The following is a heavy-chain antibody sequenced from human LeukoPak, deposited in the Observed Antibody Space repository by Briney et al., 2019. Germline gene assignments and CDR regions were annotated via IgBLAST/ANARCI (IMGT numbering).Heavy chain of an antibody. CDR3: AIHRSIAALDAFDI. V-gene: IGHV1-24*01. CDR2: FDPEDGET. J-gene: IGHJ3*02. Sequence: ASVKVSCKVSGYTLTELSMHWVRQAPGKGLEWMGGFDPEDGETIYAQKFQGRVTMTEDTSTDTAYMELSSLRSEDTAVYHCAIHRSIAALDAFDIWGQGTMVTVSS. D-gene: IGHD6-6*01. CDR1: GYTLTELS.